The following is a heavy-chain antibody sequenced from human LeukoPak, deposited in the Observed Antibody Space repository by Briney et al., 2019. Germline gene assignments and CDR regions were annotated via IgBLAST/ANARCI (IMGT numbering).Heavy chain of an antibody. Sequence: SETLSLTCTVSGGSISSSSYYWGWIRQPPGKGLEWIGSIYYSGSTYYNPSLKSRVTISVDTSKNQFSLKLSSVTAADTAVYYCARQWYYYDSSGYYPLFDYWGQGTLVTVSS. CDR3: ARQWYYYDSSGYYPLFDY. V-gene: IGHV4-39*01. J-gene: IGHJ4*02. D-gene: IGHD3-22*01. CDR2: IYYSGST. CDR1: GGSISSSSYY.